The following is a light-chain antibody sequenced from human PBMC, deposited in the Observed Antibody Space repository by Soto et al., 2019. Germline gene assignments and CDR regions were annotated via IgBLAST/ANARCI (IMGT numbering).Light chain of an antibody. CDR1: SSDVGGYSY. Sequence: QSALTQPRSVSGSPGHSVTISCTGTSSDVGGYSYVSWYQQHPGKAPKLIISDVSKRPSGVPDRFSGSKFGNTASLTISGLQAEDEADYYCCSYAGAFTYVFGSGTQLTVL. J-gene: IGLJ7*01. V-gene: IGLV2-11*01. CDR3: CSYAGAFTYV. CDR2: DVS.